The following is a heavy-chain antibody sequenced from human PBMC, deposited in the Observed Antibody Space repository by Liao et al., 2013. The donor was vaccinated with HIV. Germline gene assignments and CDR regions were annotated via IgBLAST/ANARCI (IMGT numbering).Heavy chain of an antibody. CDR3: ARGRIVPPDFDY. CDR1: GASMTTGSNY. J-gene: IGHJ4*02. CDR2: VYTSGRT. V-gene: IGHV4-61*02. D-gene: IGHD1-26*01. Sequence: QVQLQESGPGLVKPSQTLSLTCTVSGASMTTGSNYWTWIRQPAGKGLEWIGRVYTSGRTTYNPSLKSRLTISLDTSRNQFSLRLTSVTAADTAVYFCARGRIVPPDFDYWGQGILVTVSS.